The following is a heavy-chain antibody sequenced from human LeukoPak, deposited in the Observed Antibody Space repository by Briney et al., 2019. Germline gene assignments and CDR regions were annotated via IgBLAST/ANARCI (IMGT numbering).Heavy chain of an antibody. J-gene: IGHJ4*02. V-gene: IGHV3-53*01. D-gene: IGHD2/OR15-2a*01. CDR2: FYSGGST. CDR1: GFSVSISY. CDR3: ARAPLYFIDY. Sequence: GGSLRLSCAASGFSVSISYMSWVRQAPGKGLEWVSIFYSGGSTYYADSVKGRFTISRDTSKSTVYLQMNSLRAEDTAVYYCARAPLYFIDYWGQGTLVTVSS.